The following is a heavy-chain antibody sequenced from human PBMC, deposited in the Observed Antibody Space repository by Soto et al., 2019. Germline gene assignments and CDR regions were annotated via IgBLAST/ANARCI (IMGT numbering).Heavy chain of an antibody. Sequence: QVQLVQSGAEVKKPGSSVKVSCKASGGTFSSYAISWVRQAPGQGLEWMGGIIPIFGTANYAQKFQGRVTIAADESTSTAYMELSSLRSEDTAVYYCGGDSSGWHAFDIWGQGTMVTVSS. CDR1: GGTFSSYA. CDR2: IIPIFGTA. D-gene: IGHD3-22*01. CDR3: GGDSSGWHAFDI. J-gene: IGHJ3*02. V-gene: IGHV1-69*12.